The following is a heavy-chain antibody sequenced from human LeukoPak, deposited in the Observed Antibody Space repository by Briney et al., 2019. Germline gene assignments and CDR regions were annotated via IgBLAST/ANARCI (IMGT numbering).Heavy chain of an antibody. CDR2: ISSSGSTI. CDR1: GFTFSSYE. V-gene: IGHV3-48*03. D-gene: IGHD5-12*01. J-gene: IGHJ4*02. CDR3: ARGGAVSGSDSVGGNFDY. Sequence: GGSLSLSCAASGFTFSSYEMNWVRQAPRKGLEWVSYISSSGSTIYYADSVKGRFTISRDNAKNSLYLQMNSLTDEDTAVYYFARGGAVSGSDSVGGNFDYWGQGTLFTVS.